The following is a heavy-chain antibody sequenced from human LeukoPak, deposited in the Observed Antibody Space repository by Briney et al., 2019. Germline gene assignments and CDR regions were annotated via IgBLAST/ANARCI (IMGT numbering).Heavy chain of an antibody. V-gene: IGHV3-30*18. CDR2: ISYDGSNK. D-gene: IGHD6-19*01. Sequence: GGSLRLSCAASGFTFSSCGMHWVRQAPGKGLEWVAVISYDGSNKYYADSVKGRFTISRDNSKNTLYLQMNSLRAEDTAVYYCAKDQQWLVSYFDCWGQGTLVTVSS. CDR3: AKDQQWLVSYFDC. J-gene: IGHJ4*02. CDR1: GFTFSSCG.